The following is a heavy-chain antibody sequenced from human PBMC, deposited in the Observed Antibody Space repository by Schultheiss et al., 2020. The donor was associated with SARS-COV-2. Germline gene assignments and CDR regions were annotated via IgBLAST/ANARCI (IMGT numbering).Heavy chain of an antibody. CDR1: GGSISSSSYY. CDR3: ARSLSGPNWFDP. J-gene: IGHJ5*02. V-gene: IGHV4-61*05. D-gene: IGHD6-25*01. Sequence: SETLSLTCTVSGGSISSSSYYWGWIRQPPGKGLEWIGYIYYSGSTNYNPSLKSRVTISVDTSKNQFSLKLSSVTAADTAVYYCARSLSGPNWFDPWGQGTLVTVSS. CDR2: IYYSGST.